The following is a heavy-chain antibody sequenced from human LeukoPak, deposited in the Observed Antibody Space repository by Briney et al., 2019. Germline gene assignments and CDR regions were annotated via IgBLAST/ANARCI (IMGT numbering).Heavy chain of an antibody. D-gene: IGHD6-25*01. Sequence: ASETLSLTCTVSGGSISSGSYYWSWIRQPAGKGLEWIGRIYTSGSTNYNPSLKSRVTISADTSKNQFSLKLSSVTAADTAVYYCARDTRPYYYYMDVWGKGTTVTVSS. CDR3: ARDTRPYYYYMDV. CDR2: IYTSGST. V-gene: IGHV4-61*02. J-gene: IGHJ6*03. CDR1: GGSISSGSYY.